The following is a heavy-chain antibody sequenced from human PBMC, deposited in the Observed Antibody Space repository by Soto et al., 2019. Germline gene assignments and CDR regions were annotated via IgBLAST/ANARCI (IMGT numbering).Heavy chain of an antibody. D-gene: IGHD6-13*01. CDR3: ARDLQYSRLFYGMDV. V-gene: IGHV4-59*12. Sequence: PSETLSLTCTVSGGSINNYYWTWIRQPPGKGLEWIAYIYYSGSTYYNPSLKSRVTISVDTSKNQFSLKLSSVTAADTAVYYCARDLQYSRLFYGMDVWGQGTTVTVSS. J-gene: IGHJ6*02. CDR2: IYYSGST. CDR1: GGSINNYY.